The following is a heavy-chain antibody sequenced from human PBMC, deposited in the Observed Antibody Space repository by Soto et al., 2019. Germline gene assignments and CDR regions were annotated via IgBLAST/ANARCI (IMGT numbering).Heavy chain of an antibody. CDR2: INPNSGVT. V-gene: IGHV1-2*02. J-gene: IGHJ4*02. CDR1: GYTFTGYY. Sequence: ASVKVSCKASGYTFTGYYMHWVRQAPGQGLEWMGWINPNSGVTNYAQKFQGRVTMTRDTSISSAYMELSRLRSDDTAVYYCARANSGDGDEFDYWGQGTPVTVSS. CDR3: ARANSGDGDEFDY. D-gene: IGHD5-12*01.